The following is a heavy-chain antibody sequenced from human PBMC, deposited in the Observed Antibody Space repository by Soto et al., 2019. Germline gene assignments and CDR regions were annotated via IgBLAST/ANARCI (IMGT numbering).Heavy chain of an antibody. Sequence: GSGPTLVNPTQTLTLTCTVSGFSLRTSGVGVGWIRQPPGKALEWLALIYWDDDKRYSPSLKSRLTITKDTSKNQVVLTMTNMDPVDTATYYCAHRLGRSSGYDYVREISFDYWGQGTLVTVSS. CDR2: IYWDDDK. CDR1: GFSLRTSGVG. V-gene: IGHV2-5*02. J-gene: IGHJ4*02. CDR3: AHRLGRSSGYDYVREISFDY. D-gene: IGHD3-22*01.